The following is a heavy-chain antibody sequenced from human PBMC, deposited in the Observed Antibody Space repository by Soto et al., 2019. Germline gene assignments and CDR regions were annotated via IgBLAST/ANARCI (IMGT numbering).Heavy chain of an antibody. D-gene: IGHD4-17*01. V-gene: IGHV5-51*01. CDR1: GSSFTSYW. CDR2: IYPGDSDT. J-gene: IGHJ4*02. Sequence: GESLKISCKGSGSSFTSYWIGLVRQMPGKGLEWMGIIYPGDSDTRHSPSFQGQVTISADKSISTAYLQWSSLKASDTAMYYCARVPLGDYFDYWGQGTLVTVSS. CDR3: ARVPLGDYFDY.